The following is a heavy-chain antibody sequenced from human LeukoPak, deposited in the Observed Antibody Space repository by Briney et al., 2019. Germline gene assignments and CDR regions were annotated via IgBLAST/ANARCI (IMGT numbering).Heavy chain of an antibody. Sequence: SETLSLTCTVSGGSISSSSYYWGWIRQPPGKGLEWIGYIYYSGSTNYNPSLKSRVTISVDTSKNQFSLKLSSVTAADTAVYYCARDIKNSLGAFDYWGQGTLVTVSS. CDR2: IYYSGST. D-gene: IGHD5-18*01. V-gene: IGHV4-61*01. CDR3: ARDIKNSLGAFDY. J-gene: IGHJ4*02. CDR1: GGSISSSSYY.